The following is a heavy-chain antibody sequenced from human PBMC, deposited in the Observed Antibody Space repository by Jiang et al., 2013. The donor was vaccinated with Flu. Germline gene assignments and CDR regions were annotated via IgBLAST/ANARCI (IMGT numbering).Heavy chain of an antibody. CDR2: ISWNSGSI. Sequence: DDYAMHWVRQAPGKGLEWVSGISWNSGSIGYADSVKGRFTISRDNAKNSLYLQMNSLRAEDTALYYCAKGEYSSSCCTGKIDYWGQGTLVTVSS. CDR1: DDYA. V-gene: IGHV3-9*01. CDR3: AKGEYSSSCCTGKIDY. D-gene: IGHD6-13*01. J-gene: IGHJ4*02.